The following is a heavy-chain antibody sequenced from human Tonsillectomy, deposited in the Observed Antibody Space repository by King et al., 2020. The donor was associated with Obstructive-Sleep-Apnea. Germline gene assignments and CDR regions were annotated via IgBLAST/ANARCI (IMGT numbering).Heavy chain of an antibody. CDR2: ISSRSSTI. J-gene: IGHJ3*02. V-gene: IGHV3-48*04. Sequence: VQLVESGGGLVQPGGSLRLSCAASGFTFSSYSMNWVRQAPGKGLEWVSCISSRSSTIYYADSVKGRLTISRDNAKNSLYLQMNSLRAEDTAVYYCARMRRSPTPDAFDIWGQGTMVTVSS. CDR3: ARMRRSPTPDAFDI. CDR1: GFTFSSYS.